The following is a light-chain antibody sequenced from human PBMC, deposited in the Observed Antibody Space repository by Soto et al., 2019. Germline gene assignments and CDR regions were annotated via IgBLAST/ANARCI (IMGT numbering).Light chain of an antibody. J-gene: IGLJ1*01. Sequence: QSALTQPASVSGSPGQWITISCAGTNSTVGGFNVVSWYQQHPGKAPKVIIYEGIKRPSGVSNRFSGSNSGSTASLTISGLQAEDEADYYCCSYVGATTYVFGTGTKLTVL. V-gene: IGLV2-23*01. CDR3: CSYVGATTYV. CDR1: NSTVGGFNV. CDR2: EGI.